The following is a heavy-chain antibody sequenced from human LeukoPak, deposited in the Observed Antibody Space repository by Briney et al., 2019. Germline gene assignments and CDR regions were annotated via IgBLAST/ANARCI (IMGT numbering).Heavy chain of an antibody. CDR1: GYTFTSYS. V-gene: IGHV1-46*01. CDR2: INPSGGTT. D-gene: IGHD2-15*01. CDR3: ARGKYCSGGSCYKGPDAYYYYYMDV. Sequence: ASVKVSCKASGYTFTSYSIHWVRQAPGQGLEWMGIINPSGGTTTYAQKFQGRVTITADESTSTAYMELSSLRSEDTAVYYCARGKYCSGGSCYKGPDAYYYYYMDVWGKGTTVTISS. J-gene: IGHJ6*03.